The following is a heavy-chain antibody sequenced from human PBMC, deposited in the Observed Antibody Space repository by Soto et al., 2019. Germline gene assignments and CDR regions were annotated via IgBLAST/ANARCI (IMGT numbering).Heavy chain of an antibody. D-gene: IGHD3-10*01. Sequence: EVQLVESGGGLVQPGGSLRLSCAASGFTFSSYWMSWVRQAPGKGLEWVANIKQDGSEKYYVDSVKGRFTISRDNAKNSLYLQMNSLRAEDTAVYYCARDQRGLWFGELYYYYGMDVWGQGTTVTVSS. CDR3: ARDQRGLWFGELYYYYGMDV. J-gene: IGHJ6*02. V-gene: IGHV3-7*05. CDR2: IKQDGSEK. CDR1: GFTFSSYW.